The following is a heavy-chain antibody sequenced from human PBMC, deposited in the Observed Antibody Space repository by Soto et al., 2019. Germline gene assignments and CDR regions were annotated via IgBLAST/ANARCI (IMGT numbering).Heavy chain of an antibody. D-gene: IGHD6-19*01. J-gene: IGHJ6*03. CDR1: GYTFTSYG. CDR2: ISAYNGNT. CDR3: ARDGTWEVAGTDYMDV. Sequence: GASVKVSFKASGYTFTSYGISWGRQAPGQGVEWMGWISAYNGNTNYAQKLQGRVTMTTDTSTSTAYMELRSLRSDDTAVYYCARDGTWEVAGTDYMDVWGKGTTVTVSS. V-gene: IGHV1-18*01.